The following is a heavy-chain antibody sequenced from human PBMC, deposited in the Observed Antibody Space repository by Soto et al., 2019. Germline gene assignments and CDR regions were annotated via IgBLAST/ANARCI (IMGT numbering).Heavy chain of an antibody. D-gene: IGHD3-22*01. CDR3: ARDLYYDSSGYYYQINAFDI. Sequence: SETLSLTCTVSGGSISSYYWSWIRQPPGKGLEWIGYIYYSGSTNYNPSLKSRVTISVDTSKNQFSLKLSSVTAADTAVYYCARDLYYDSSGYYYQINAFDIWGQGTMVTVSS. J-gene: IGHJ3*02. V-gene: IGHV4-59*01. CDR1: GGSISSYY. CDR2: IYYSGST.